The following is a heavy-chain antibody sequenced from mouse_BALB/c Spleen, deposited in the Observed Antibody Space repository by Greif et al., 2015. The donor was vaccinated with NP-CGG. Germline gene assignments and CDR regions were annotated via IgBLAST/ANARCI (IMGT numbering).Heavy chain of an antibody. J-gene: IGHJ3*01. Sequence: EVKLMESGGGLVKPGGSLKLSCAASGFTFSDYYMYWVRQTPEKRLEWVATISDGGSYTYYPDSVKGRFTISRDNAKNNLYLQMSSLKSEDTAMYYCAREHGSSHVDFAYWGQGTLVTVSA. V-gene: IGHV5-4*02. CDR1: GFTFSDYY. CDR2: ISDGGSYT. CDR3: AREHGSSHVDFAY. D-gene: IGHD1-1*01.